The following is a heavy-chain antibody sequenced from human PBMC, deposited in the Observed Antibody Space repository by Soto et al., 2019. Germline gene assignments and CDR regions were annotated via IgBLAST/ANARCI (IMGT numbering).Heavy chain of an antibody. CDR2: INPNNGGT. CDR1: GYTFTGYY. J-gene: IGHJ4*02. CDR3: ARDLPIVGTTTWDY. D-gene: IGHD1-26*01. Sequence: VSCKASGYTFTGYYIHWVRHTPGQGLEWMGWINPNNGGTNYVQKFQGRVTMTRDTSISTAYMELRRLTSDDTAVYYCARDLPIVGTTTWDYWGQGTLVTVSS. V-gene: IGHV1-2*02.